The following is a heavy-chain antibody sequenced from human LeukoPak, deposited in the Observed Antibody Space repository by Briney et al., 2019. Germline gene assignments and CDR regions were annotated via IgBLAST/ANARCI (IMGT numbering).Heavy chain of an antibody. CDR1: GFTFSSYA. J-gene: IGHJ3*02. CDR2: ISSSSSYI. V-gene: IGHV3-21*01. CDR3: ARGPHSSDPNI. Sequence: TGGSLRLSRAASGFTFSSYAMSWVRQAPGKGLEWVSSISSSSSYIYYADSVKGRFTISRDNAKNSLYLQMNSLRAEDTAVYYCARGPHSSDPNIWGQGTMVTVSS. D-gene: IGHD6-19*01.